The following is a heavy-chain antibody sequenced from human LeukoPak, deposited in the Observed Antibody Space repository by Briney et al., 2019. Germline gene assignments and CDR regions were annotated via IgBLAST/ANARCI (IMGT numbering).Heavy chain of an antibody. D-gene: IGHD6-19*01. V-gene: IGHV3-33*01. CDR3: ARMGGWYINAFDI. CDR2: IWYDGSNK. Sequence: GRSLRLSCAASGFTFSSYGMHWVRQAPGKGLEWVAVIWYDGSNKYYADSVKGRFTISRDNSKNTLYLQMNSLRAEDTAVYYCARMGGWYINAFDIWGQGTMVTVSS. CDR1: GFTFSSYG. J-gene: IGHJ3*02.